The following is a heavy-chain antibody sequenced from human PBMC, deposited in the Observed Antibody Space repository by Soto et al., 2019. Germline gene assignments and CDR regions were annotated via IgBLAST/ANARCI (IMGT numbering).Heavy chain of an antibody. CDR1: GFSLSTSGMC. D-gene: IGHD5-18*01. Sequence: SGPTLANPTPTLTLTCTFSGFSLSTSGMCVSWIRQPPGKALEWLALIDWDDDKYYSTSLKTRLTISKDTSKNQVVLTMTNMDPVDTATYYCARTPYQDTAMVIQGGSEYYYYGMDVWGQGTTVTVSS. CDR2: IDWDDDK. J-gene: IGHJ6*02. V-gene: IGHV2-70*01. CDR3: ARTPYQDTAMVIQGGSEYYYYGMDV.